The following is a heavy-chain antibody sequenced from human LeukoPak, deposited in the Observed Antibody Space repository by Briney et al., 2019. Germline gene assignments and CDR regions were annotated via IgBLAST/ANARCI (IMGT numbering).Heavy chain of an antibody. CDR1: GGSISSGDHY. D-gene: IGHD1-1*01. CDR3: ARLDVGRRLDY. CDR2: IHYSGST. J-gene: IGHJ4*02. V-gene: IGHV4-30-4*01. Sequence: SETLSLTCTVSGGSISSGDHYWNWIRQPPGKGLEWIGYIHYSGSTYYNPSLKSRVIISVDTSKNQFSLKLNSVTAADTAVYYCARLDVGRRLDYWGQGTLVTVSS.